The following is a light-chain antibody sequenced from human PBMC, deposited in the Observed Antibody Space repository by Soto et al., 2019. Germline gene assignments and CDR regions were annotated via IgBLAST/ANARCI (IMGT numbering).Light chain of an antibody. CDR3: QQANRFPPS. Sequence: DIQMTQSPSSASASVGDRVSITCRASQDISNWLAWYQQKPGKAPKLLIYAASSLQSGVPPMFSDSGSGTYFTLTISSLQPEDFATYYGQQANRFPPSFGQGTNLEIK. CDR1: QDISNW. J-gene: IGKJ2*01. CDR2: AAS. V-gene: IGKV1-12*01.